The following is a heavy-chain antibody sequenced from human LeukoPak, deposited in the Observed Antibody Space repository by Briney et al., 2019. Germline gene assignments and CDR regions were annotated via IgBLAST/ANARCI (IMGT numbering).Heavy chain of an antibody. Sequence: PGGSLRLSCAASGFTVSSNYMSWVRQAPGKGPEWVSVIYSGGSTYHADSVKDRFTISRDDSKNTLYLQMNSLRAEDTAVYYCAKETGVYYYGMDVWGQGTTVTVSS. CDR3: AKETGVYYYGMDV. CDR1: GFTVSSNY. J-gene: IGHJ6*02. V-gene: IGHV3-53*01. CDR2: IYSGGST. D-gene: IGHD3-10*01.